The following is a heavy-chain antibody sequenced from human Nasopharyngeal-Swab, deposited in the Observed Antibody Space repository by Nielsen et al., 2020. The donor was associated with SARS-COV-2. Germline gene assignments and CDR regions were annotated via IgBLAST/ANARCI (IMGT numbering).Heavy chain of an antibody. V-gene: IGHV3-48*04. D-gene: IGHD3-3*01. CDR2: ISSSSSTI. J-gene: IGHJ3*02. Sequence: WIRQPPGKGLEWVSYISSSSSTIYYADSVKGRFTISRDNAKNSLYLQMNSLRAEDTAVYYCARPSTDFWSGNGAFDIWGQGTTVTVSS. CDR3: ARPSTDFWSGNGAFDI.